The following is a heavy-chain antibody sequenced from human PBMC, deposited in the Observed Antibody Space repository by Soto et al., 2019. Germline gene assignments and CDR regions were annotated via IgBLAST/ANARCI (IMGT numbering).Heavy chain of an antibody. Sequence: QVQLVQSGAEVKKPGASVKVSCKASGYTFTSYGISWVRQAPGQGLEWMGWISAYNGNTNYAQKPQGRVTMTTDTSTSTAYMELRSLRSDDTAVYYCARVSDYYDSSGLYWYFDLWGRGTLVTVSS. D-gene: IGHD3-22*01. CDR2: ISAYNGNT. CDR3: ARVSDYYDSSGLYWYFDL. J-gene: IGHJ2*01. CDR1: GYTFTSYG. V-gene: IGHV1-18*04.